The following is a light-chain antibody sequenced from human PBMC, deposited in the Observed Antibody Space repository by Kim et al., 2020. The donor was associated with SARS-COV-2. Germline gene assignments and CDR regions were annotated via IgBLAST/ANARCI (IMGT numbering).Light chain of an antibody. CDR1: SLRSYY. J-gene: IGLJ3*02. Sequence: ALGQTGKITCQGDSLRSYYTSWYQQKPGQAPVLVFYGKNNRPSGIPDRFSGSYSGNTASLTITAAQAEDEADYYYNSRESSANHGMFGGGTQLTVL. V-gene: IGLV3-19*01. CDR3: NSRESSANHGM. CDR2: GKN.